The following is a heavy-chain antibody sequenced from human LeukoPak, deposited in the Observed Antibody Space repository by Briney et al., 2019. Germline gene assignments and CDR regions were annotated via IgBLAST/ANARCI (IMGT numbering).Heavy chain of an antibody. J-gene: IGHJ3*02. D-gene: IGHD5-12*01. V-gene: IGHV1-2*02. Sequence: EASVKVSCKAAGYTFTGYYMHWVRQVPGQGLEWMGWINPNSGGTNYAQKFQGRVTMTRDTSISTAYMELSRLRSDDTAVYYCARDRVDFDAFDIWGQGTMVTVSS. CDR3: ARDRVDFDAFDI. CDR1: GYTFTGYY. CDR2: INPNSGGT.